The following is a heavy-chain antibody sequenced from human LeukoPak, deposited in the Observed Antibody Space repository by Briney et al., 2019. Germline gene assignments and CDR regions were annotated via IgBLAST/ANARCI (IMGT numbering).Heavy chain of an antibody. J-gene: IGHJ5*02. CDR2: IYTSGST. V-gene: IGHV4-4*07. CDR1: GGSISSYY. CDR3: ARDRYYYDSSGYYYLYNWFDP. Sequence: PSETLSLTCTVSGGSISSYYWSWIRQPAGKGLEWIGRIYTSGSTNYNPSLKSRVTMSVDTSKNQFSLKLSSVTAADTAVYYCARDRYYYDSSGYYYLYNWFDPWGQGTLVTVSS. D-gene: IGHD3-22*01.